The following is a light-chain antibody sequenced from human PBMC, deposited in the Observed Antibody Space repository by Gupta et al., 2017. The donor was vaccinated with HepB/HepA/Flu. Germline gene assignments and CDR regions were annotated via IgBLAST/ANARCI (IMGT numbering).Light chain of an antibody. CDR1: SSDVGGHNY. Sequence: QSALTQSAPLSGSPVQSISISCTGTSSDVGGHNYVSWYQQHPGKAPKLMIFDVSNRPSGVSNRFSGSKSGNTASLTISGLQAEDEADYYCSSYTSSGTLLFGGGTKLTVL. CDR2: DVS. CDR3: SSYTSSGTLL. V-gene: IGLV2-14*03. J-gene: IGLJ2*01.